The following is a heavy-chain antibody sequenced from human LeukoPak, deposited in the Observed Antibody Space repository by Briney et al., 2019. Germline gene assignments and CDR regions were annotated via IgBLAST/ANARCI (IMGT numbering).Heavy chain of an antibody. Sequence: GGSLRLSCVASGFTFSIYAMSWVRQAPGKGLEWVSAISGSGGSTYYADSVKGRFTISRDNSKNTLYLQMNSLRAEDTAVYYCAKGLQWELPCDYWGQGTLVTVSS. J-gene: IGHJ4*02. CDR3: AKGLQWELPCDY. V-gene: IGHV3-23*01. D-gene: IGHD1-26*01. CDR2: ISGSGGST. CDR1: GFTFSIYA.